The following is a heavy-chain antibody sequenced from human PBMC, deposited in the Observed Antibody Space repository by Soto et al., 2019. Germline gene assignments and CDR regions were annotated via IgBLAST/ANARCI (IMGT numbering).Heavy chain of an antibody. J-gene: IGHJ6*02. Sequence: ASVKVSCKVSGYTLTELSMHWVRQAPGKGLEWMGGFDPEDGETIYAQKFQGRVTMTEDTSTDTAYMELSSLRSEDAAVYYCATGLEWFVNYYGMDVWGQGTTVTVSS. V-gene: IGHV1-24*01. CDR2: FDPEDGET. D-gene: IGHD3-3*01. CDR3: ATGLEWFVNYYGMDV. CDR1: GYTLTELS.